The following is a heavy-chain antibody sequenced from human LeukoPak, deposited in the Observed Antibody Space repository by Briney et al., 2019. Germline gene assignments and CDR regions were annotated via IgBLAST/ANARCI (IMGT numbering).Heavy chain of an antibody. CDR2: ISGSGGST. Sequence: PGGSLRLSCAASGFTFSSYAMSWVRQAPGKGLEGVSAISGSGGSTYYADSVKGRFTISRDNSKNTLYLQMSSLRAEDTAVYYCAKRRGLELLYYYYMDVWGKGTTVTVSS. D-gene: IGHD1-7*01. CDR1: GFTFSSYA. V-gene: IGHV3-23*01. J-gene: IGHJ6*03. CDR3: AKRRGLELLYYYYMDV.